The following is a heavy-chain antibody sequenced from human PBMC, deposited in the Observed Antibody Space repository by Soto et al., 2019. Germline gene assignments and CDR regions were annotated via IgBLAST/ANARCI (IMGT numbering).Heavy chain of an antibody. CDR3: ARPPLPGYSIHFNS. D-gene: IGHD2-15*01. Sequence: EVQLVQSGAEVKKPGESLKISCKASGYIFIDYWICWVRQMPGKGLEWMGIVYPRDSDTRYSPSFQGQVTISADRSTGTAFLQWRSLKASDTALYYCARPPLPGYSIHFNSWGQGTLVTVSS. J-gene: IGHJ1*01. V-gene: IGHV5-51*01. CDR2: VYPRDSDT. CDR1: GYIFIDYW.